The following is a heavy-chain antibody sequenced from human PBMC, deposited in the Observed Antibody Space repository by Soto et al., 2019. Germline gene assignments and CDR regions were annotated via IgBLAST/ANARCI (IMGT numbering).Heavy chain of an antibody. CDR3: ARETVSRRPADYYYYYYMDV. CDR2: INPSVGST. CDR1: GYTFTSYD. D-gene: IGHD2-2*01. Sequence: GASVKVSCKASGYTFTSYDINWVRQAPGQGLEWMGIINPSVGSTNYAQKFQGRVTITTDTSTSTVYMELSSLRSEDTAVYYCARETVSRRPADYYYYYYMDVWGKGTTVTVSS. V-gene: IGHV1-46*01. J-gene: IGHJ6*03.